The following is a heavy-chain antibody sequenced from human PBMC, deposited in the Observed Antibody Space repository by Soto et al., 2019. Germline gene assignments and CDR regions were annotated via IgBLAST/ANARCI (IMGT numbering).Heavy chain of an antibody. J-gene: IGHJ4*02. Sequence: PSETLSLTCXVSGGSISSGDYYWSWIRQPPGKGLEWIGYIYHSGSTYYNPSLKSRVTISVDRSKNQFSLKLSSVTAADTAVYYCARASYIGYCSGGSCYSPARYFDYWGQGTLVTVS. CDR1: GGSISSGDYY. D-gene: IGHD2-15*01. CDR2: IYHSGST. CDR3: ARASYIGYCSGGSCYSPARYFDY. V-gene: IGHV4-30-2*01.